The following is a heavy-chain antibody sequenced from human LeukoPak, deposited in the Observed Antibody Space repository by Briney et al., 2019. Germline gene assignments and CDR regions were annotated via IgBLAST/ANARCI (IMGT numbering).Heavy chain of an antibody. D-gene: IGHD5-12*01. Sequence: GESLKVSCKASGYSFPNHWIGWVRQMPGKSLEWMGIIFPGDSDTRYGPSFQGQVTISADKSISTAYLQWSSLKASDTAMYYCARVAFSGYEVGYWGQGTLVTVSS. CDR1: GYSFPNHW. CDR2: IFPGDSDT. CDR3: ARVAFSGYEVGY. V-gene: IGHV5-51*01. J-gene: IGHJ4*02.